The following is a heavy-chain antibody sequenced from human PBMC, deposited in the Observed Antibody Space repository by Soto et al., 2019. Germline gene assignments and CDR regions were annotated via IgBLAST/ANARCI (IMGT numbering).Heavy chain of an antibody. CDR3: ARQYYDSSGYYIDY. Sequence: SETLSLTCTVSGGSISSSSYYWGLILQPPGKGPEWIGSIYYSGSTYYNPSLKSRVTISVDTSKNQFSLKLSSVTAADTAVYYCARQYYDSSGYYIDYWGQGTLVTVSS. V-gene: IGHV4-39*01. J-gene: IGHJ4*02. CDR1: GGSISSSSYY. D-gene: IGHD3-22*01. CDR2: IYYSGST.